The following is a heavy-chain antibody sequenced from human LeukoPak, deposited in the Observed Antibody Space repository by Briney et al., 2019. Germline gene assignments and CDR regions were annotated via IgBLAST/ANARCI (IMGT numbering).Heavy chain of an antibody. CDR1: GFTFSTYW. V-gene: IGHV3-7*02. CDR3: ANYYDSSGYYS. J-gene: IGHJ4*02. D-gene: IGHD3-22*01. Sequence: GGSLRLSCAASGFTFSTYWMSWVRQAPGKGLEWVANIKQDGSEKNYVDSVKGRFTISRDNAKNSLYLQMYSLRAEDTAVYYCANYYDSSGYYSWGQGTLVTVSS. CDR2: IKQDGSEK.